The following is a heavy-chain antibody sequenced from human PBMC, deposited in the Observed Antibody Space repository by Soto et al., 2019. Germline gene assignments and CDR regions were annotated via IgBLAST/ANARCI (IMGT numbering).Heavy chain of an antibody. J-gene: IGHJ3*02. CDR3: ARDHASGIVGATSDAFDI. Sequence: PSETLSLTCAVSGGSISSSNWWSWVRQPPGKGLEWIGEIYHSGSTNYNPSLKSRVTISVDKSKNQFSLKLSSVTAADTAVYYCARDHASGIVGATSDAFDIWGQGTMVTVS. CDR2: IYHSGST. CDR1: GGSISSSNW. V-gene: IGHV4-4*02. D-gene: IGHD1-26*01.